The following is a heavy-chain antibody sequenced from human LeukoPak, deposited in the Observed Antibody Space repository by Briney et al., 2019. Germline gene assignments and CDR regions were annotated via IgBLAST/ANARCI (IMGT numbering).Heavy chain of an antibody. CDR1: GFTFSIYW. Sequence: PGGSLRLSCAASGFTFSIYWMHWVPHPPGKGLVWVSRINSDGTSTSYADCVKGRFTISRDNAKNTLYLQMNSLRAEDTAVYYCASWEVPAVMPQDYWGQGTLVTVSS. CDR2: INSDGTST. J-gene: IGHJ4*02. D-gene: IGHD2-2*01. V-gene: IGHV3-74*01. CDR3: ASWEVPAVMPQDY.